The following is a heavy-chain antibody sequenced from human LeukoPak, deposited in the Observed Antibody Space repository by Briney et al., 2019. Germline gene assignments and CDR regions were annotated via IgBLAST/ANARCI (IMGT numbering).Heavy chain of an antibody. D-gene: IGHD7-27*01. Sequence: PGRSLRLSCAASGFTFSSYGMHCVRQAPGKGLEWVAVIWYDGSNKYYADSVKGRFTISRDNSKNTLYLQMNSLRAEDTAVYYCARDLGWYFDLWGRGTLVTVSS. CDR3: ARDLGWYFDL. CDR1: GFTFSSYG. CDR2: IWYDGSNK. V-gene: IGHV3-33*01. J-gene: IGHJ2*01.